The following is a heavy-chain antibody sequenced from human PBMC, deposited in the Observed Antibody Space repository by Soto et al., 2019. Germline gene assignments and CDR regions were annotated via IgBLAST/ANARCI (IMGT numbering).Heavy chain of an antibody. CDR1: GGSISSGGYS. CDR3: AEGGILYYPTGY. Sequence: SETLSLTCAVSGGSISSGGYSWSWIRQPPGKGLEWIGYIYHSGSTYYNPSLKSRVTISVDTSTSTAYMELSSLRSEDTAVYYCAEGGILYYPTGYWGQGTLVTVSS. D-gene: IGHD2-15*01. J-gene: IGHJ4*02. V-gene: IGHV4-30-2*02. CDR2: IYHSGST.